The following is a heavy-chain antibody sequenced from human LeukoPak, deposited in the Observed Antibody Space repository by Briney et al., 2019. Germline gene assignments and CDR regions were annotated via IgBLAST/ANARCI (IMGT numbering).Heavy chain of an antibody. V-gene: IGHV5-51*01. Sequence: GESLKISCKGSGYSFTSYWIGLVRQMPGKGLEWMGIIYLGDSDTRYSPSFQGQVTISADKSISTAYLQWSSLKASDTAMYYCARLEYSYGYYYYYYMDVWGKGTTVTVSS. D-gene: IGHD5-18*01. CDR3: ARLEYSYGYYYYYYMDV. CDR2: IYLGDSDT. CDR1: GYSFTSYW. J-gene: IGHJ6*03.